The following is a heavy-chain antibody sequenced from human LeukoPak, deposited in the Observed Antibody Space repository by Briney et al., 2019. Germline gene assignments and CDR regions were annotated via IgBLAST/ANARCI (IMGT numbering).Heavy chain of an antibody. Sequence: SETLSLTCTVSGGSISVHYWTWIRHPPGKGLEWIGQIHYSGRPAYNPPLKSRATISVDTSKNQLSLKVTSVTGADPAVYYCARFGVDYDMDVWGQGTTVTVSS. CDR1: GGSISVHY. D-gene: IGHD3-16*01. J-gene: IGHJ6*02. CDR2: IHYSGRP. CDR3: ARFGVDYDMDV. V-gene: IGHV4-59*11.